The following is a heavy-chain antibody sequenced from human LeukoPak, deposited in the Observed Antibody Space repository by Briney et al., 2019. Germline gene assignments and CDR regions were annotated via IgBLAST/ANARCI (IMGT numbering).Heavy chain of an antibody. CDR3: AKDVERLDYFDY. CDR2: MSYEGTNR. J-gene: IGHJ4*02. D-gene: IGHD3-9*01. CDR1: GFTFSSYG. V-gene: IGHV3-30*18. Sequence: GRSLRLSCAASGFTFSSYGMHWVRQALGKGLEWVAVMSYEGTNRYYADSVKGRFTISRDNSKNTLYLLMNSLRAEDTAVYYCAKDVERLDYFDYWGQGTLVTVSS.